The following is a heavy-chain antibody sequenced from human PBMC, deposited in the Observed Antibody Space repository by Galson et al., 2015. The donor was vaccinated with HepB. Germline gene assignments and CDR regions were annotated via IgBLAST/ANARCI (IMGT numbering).Heavy chain of an antibody. CDR1: GFTFSSYA. D-gene: IGHD6-19*01. CDR3: AKRLAPDDAFDI. Sequence: SLRLSCAASGFTFSSYAMHWVRQAPGKGLEWVAVISYDGSNKYYADSVKGRFTISRDNSKNTLYLQMNSLRAEDTAVYYCAKRLAPDDAFDIWGQGTMVTVSS. V-gene: IGHV3-30*04. CDR2: ISYDGSNK. J-gene: IGHJ3*02.